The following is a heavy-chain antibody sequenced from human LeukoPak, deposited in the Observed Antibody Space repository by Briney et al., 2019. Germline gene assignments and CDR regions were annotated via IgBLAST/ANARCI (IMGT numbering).Heavy chain of an antibody. CDR1: GGTFSSYA. D-gene: IGHD6-13*01. CDR2: IIPIFGTA. Sequence: SVKVSCKASGGTFSSYAISWVRQAPGQGLEWMGGIIPIFGTANYAQKFQGRVTITADKSTSTAYMELSSLRSEDTAVYYCASPDLFDSSSWYGYWGQGTLVTVSS. CDR3: ASPDLFDSSSWYGY. V-gene: IGHV1-69*06. J-gene: IGHJ4*02.